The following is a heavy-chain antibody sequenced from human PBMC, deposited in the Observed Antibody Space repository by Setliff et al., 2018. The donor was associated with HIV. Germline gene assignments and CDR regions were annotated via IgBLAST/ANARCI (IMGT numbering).Heavy chain of an antibody. V-gene: IGHV4-59*01. CDR1: GDSIGAYH. D-gene: IGHD2-15*01. CDR3: ATYSAGEGGRGH. J-gene: IGHJ4*02. CDR2: IHSSGTT. Sequence: SETLSLTCSVSGDSIGAYHWSWIRQPPGRGLEWIGYIHSSGTTHYNPSLSSRVTISFDASKKYFSLKLASVTAADTAMYYCATYSAGEGGRGHWGQGTLVTVSS.